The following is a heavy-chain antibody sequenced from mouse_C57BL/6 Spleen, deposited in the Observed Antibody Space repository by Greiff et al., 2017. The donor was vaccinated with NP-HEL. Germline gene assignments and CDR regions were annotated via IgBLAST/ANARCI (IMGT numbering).Heavy chain of an antibody. D-gene: IGHD2-1*01. V-gene: IGHV1-15*01. CDR2: IDPETGGT. CDR3: TSLPPGGFAD. J-gene: IGHJ3*01. Sequence: QVQLQQSGAELVRPGASVTLSCKASGYTFTDYEMHWVKQTPVHGLEWIGAIDPETGGTAYNQKFKGKAILTADKSSSTAYMELRSLTSEDSAVYYCTSLPPGGFADWGQGTLVTVSA. CDR1: GYTFTDYE.